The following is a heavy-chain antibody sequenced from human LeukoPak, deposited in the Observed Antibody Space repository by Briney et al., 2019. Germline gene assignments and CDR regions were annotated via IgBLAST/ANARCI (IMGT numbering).Heavy chain of an antibody. CDR2: IKQVGSEK. V-gene: IGHV3-7*01. CDR1: GFTFSSYW. Sequence: GGSLRLSCAASGFTFSSYWMNWVRQAPGKGLEWVANIKQVGSEKYYVDSVKGRFTISRDNSKNTLYLQMNSLRAEDTAVYYCAKEKSAILHWYFDLWGRGTLVTVSS. CDR3: AKEKSAILHWYFDL. J-gene: IGHJ2*01.